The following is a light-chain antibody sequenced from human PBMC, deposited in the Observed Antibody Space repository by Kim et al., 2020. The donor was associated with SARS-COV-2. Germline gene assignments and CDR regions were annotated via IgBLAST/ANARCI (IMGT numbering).Light chain of an antibody. Sequence: SLSQGERATLSGRASQSVSTSYLTWFQQKPGQAPRLLIYGTSNRATGIPARFSGSGSGTDFTLTISRLEPEDFAVYYCQHYGSSHTFAQGTKLEI. CDR3: QHYGSSHT. V-gene: IGKV3-20*01. CDR1: QSVSTSY. J-gene: IGKJ2*01. CDR2: GTS.